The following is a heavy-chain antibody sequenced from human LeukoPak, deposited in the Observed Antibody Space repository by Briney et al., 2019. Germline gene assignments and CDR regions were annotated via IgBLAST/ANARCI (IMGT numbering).Heavy chain of an antibody. CDR3: AKDRITMVRGVIAYMDV. CDR1: GFAFSSYG. J-gene: IGHJ6*03. CDR2: IRYDGSNK. D-gene: IGHD3-10*01. V-gene: IGHV3-30*02. Sequence: PGGSLRLSCAASGFAFSSYGMHWVRQAPGKGLEWVAFIRYDGSNKYYADSEKGRFTISRDNSKNTLYLQMNSLRAEDTAVYYCAKDRITMVRGVIAYMDVWGKGTTVTISS.